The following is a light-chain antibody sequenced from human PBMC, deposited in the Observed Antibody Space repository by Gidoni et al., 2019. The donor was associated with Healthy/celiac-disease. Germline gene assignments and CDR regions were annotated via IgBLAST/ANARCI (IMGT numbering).Light chain of an antibody. CDR2: GAS. V-gene: IGKV3-15*01. Sequence: EIVMTQSPATLSVSPGERATLSCRASQSVSSNLAWYQQKPGQAPRLLIYGASTRATGIPEFTLTISSLQSEDFAVYYYQQYNNWPRTFGQGTKVEIK. CDR3: QQYNNWPRT. J-gene: IGKJ1*01. CDR1: QSVSSN.